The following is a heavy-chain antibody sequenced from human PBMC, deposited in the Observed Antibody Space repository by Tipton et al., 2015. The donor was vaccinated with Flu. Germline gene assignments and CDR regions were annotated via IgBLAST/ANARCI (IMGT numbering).Heavy chain of an antibody. CDR1: GGSISSYY. D-gene: IGHD6-13*01. J-gene: IGHJ4*02. CDR2: IYYSGST. V-gene: IGHV4-59*08. Sequence: LRLSCTVSGGSISSYYWSWIRQPPGKGLEWIGYIYYSGSTNYNPSLKSRVTISVDTSKNQFSLKLSSVTAADTAVYYCACGIAAANYWGQGTLVTVSS. CDR3: ACGIAAANY.